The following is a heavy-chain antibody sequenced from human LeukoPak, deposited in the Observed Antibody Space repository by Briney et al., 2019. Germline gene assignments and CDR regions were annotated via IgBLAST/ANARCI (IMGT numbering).Heavy chain of an antibody. Sequence: SQTLSLTCAISGDSVSSNSATWNWIRQSPSRGLEWLGRTYYRSKWYNDYGVSVKSRITINPDTSKNQFSLQLKSVTPEDTAVYYCAREGRKWGSGSLNYFDYWGQGTLVTVSS. D-gene: IGHD3-10*01. CDR3: AREGRKWGSGSLNYFDY. J-gene: IGHJ4*02. CDR2: TYYRSKWYN. V-gene: IGHV6-1*01. CDR1: GDSVSSNSAT.